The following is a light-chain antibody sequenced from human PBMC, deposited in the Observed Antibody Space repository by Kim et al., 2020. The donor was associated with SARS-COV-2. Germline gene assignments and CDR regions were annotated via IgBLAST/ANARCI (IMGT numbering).Light chain of an antibody. CDR3: QHYHNLPPT. J-gene: IGKJ5*01. CDR2: DAS. V-gene: IGKV1-33*01. Sequence: VSVGHRVTITCQASQDISTSLNWYQHKPGKAPKVLISDASNLERGVPSRFSGGGSGTDFTFTISSLQPEDIATYYCQHYHNLPPTFGQGTRREIK. CDR1: QDISTS.